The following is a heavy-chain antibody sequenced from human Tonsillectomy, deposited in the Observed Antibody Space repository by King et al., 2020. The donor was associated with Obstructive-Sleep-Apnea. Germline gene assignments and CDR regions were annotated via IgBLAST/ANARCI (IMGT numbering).Heavy chain of an antibody. D-gene: IGHD1-26*01. V-gene: IGHV3-30*18. Sequence: VQLVESGGGVVQPGGSLRLSCAASGFTFSNFAMHWVRQAPGKGLEWVTVISHDGNSKYYADSVKGRFTISRDSSKNTLFLQMNGLRAEDTGVYYCAKDHGYSGAQYYFDYWGQGTLVTVSS. J-gene: IGHJ4*02. CDR3: AKDHGYSGAQYYFDY. CDR2: ISHDGNSK. CDR1: GFTFSNFA.